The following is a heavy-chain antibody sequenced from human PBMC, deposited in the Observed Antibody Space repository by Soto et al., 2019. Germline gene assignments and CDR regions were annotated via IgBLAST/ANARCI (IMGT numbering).Heavy chain of an antibody. CDR3: SRSLDS. Sequence: PGGSLRLSCGASGFTFISFWMDWVRQAPGKGLEWVANINPDGSEKHYVDSVKGRFTISRDNAKNSLYLQMSSLTAEDSALYYCSRSLDSWGQGTRVTVSS. CDR1: GFTFISFW. J-gene: IGHJ4*02. CDR2: INPDGSEK. V-gene: IGHV3-7*01.